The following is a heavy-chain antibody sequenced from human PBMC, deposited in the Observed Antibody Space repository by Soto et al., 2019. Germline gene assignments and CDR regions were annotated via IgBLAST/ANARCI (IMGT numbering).Heavy chain of an antibody. J-gene: IGHJ6*02. Sequence: QVQLVESGGGVVQPGTSLTLSCVTTGFSFSDFAMHWVRQAPGRGLEWVAVISGDGRVSFYADSVMGQFTISRDNSKNTVYLQLRFLTVEETAVYYCGKDQSSNYVYWYGMDVWGQGTTVAVSS. CDR1: GFSFSDFA. CDR2: ISGDGRVS. CDR3: GKDQSSNYVYWYGMDV. D-gene: IGHD2-2*01. V-gene: IGHV3-30*18.